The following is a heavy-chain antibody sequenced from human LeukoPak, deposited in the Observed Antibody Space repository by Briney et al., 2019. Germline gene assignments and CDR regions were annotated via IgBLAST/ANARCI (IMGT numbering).Heavy chain of an antibody. J-gene: IGHJ4*02. CDR1: GGSINSGTYY. CDR2: MYTSGST. CDR3: ARGEKGSSSGSINY. V-gene: IGHV4-61*02. Sequence: SETLSLTCTVSGGSINSGTYYWSWLRQPAGKGLEWIGRMYTSGSTNYNPSLESRVTISVDTSKNQFSLKLSSVTAADTAVYYCARGEKGSSSGSINYWGQGTLVTVSS. D-gene: IGHD6-6*01.